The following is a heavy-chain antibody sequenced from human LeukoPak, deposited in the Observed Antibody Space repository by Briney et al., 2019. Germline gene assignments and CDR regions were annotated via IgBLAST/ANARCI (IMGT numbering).Heavy chain of an antibody. J-gene: IGHJ6*02. CDR1: GGSISSYY. V-gene: IGHV4-59*01. CDR3: ARDKRLVTMVRGVMDYYYYGMDV. D-gene: IGHD3-10*01. CDR2: IYYSGGT. Sequence: SETLSLTCTVSGGSISSYYWSWIRQPPGKRLGWIGYIYYSGGTSYNPSLKSRVTISVDTSKNQFSLKLSSVTAADTAVYYCARDKRLVTMVRGVMDYYYYGMDVWGQGTTVTVSS.